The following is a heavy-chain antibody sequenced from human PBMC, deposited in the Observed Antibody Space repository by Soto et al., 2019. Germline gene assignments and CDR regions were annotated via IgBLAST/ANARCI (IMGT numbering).Heavy chain of an antibody. D-gene: IGHD2-21*02. Sequence: GGSLRLSCTGSGFTFNSLSLHWVRQGPDKGLEWVAVVSFDGKVTYYADSVKGRFTVPRDNSKNTIYPQANSLRAEDTAVYYCAREPYGDSQYFDYWGQGTPVTVSS. CDR2: VSFDGKVT. J-gene: IGHJ4*02. V-gene: IGHV3-30*04. CDR1: GFTFNSLS. CDR3: AREPYGDSQYFDY.